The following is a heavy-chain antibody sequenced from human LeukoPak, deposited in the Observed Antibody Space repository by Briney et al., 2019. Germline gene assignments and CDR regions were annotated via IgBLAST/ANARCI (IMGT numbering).Heavy chain of an antibody. Sequence: GGSLRLSCAASEFTFSDYAMSWVRQAPGKGLEWVSGIDSSGGTTYYAGSVKGRFTISRDYSKNTLYLQMNSLRAEDTAVYYCAKDLQHLVRTLSFDYWGQGTLVTVSS. D-gene: IGHD6-13*01. V-gene: IGHV3-23*01. CDR2: IDSSGGTT. CDR3: AKDLQHLVRTLSFDY. CDR1: EFTFSDYA. J-gene: IGHJ4*02.